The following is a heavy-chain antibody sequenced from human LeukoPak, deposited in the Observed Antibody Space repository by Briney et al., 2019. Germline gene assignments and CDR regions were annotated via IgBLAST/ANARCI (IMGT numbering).Heavy chain of an antibody. D-gene: IGHD6-13*01. Sequence: SETLSLTCTVSGGSISSYYWSWIRQPPGKGLEWIGYIYYSGSTNYNPSLKSRVTISVDTSKNQFSLKLSSVTAADTAVYYCARALGRRWYWFDPWGQGTLVTVSS. J-gene: IGHJ5*02. CDR2: IYYSGST. CDR3: ARALGRRWYWFDP. V-gene: IGHV4-59*01. CDR1: GGSISSYY.